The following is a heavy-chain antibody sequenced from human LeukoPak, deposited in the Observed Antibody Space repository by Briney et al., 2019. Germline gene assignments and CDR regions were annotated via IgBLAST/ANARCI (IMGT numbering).Heavy chain of an antibody. J-gene: IGHJ4*02. D-gene: IGHD4-17*01. CDR1: GFTFSSYA. V-gene: IGHV3-23*01. CDR2: INGSGGST. Sequence: GGSLRLFCAASGFTFSSYAMSWVRQAPGKGLEWVSAINGSGGSTYYADSVKGRFTISRDNSKNTLYLQMNSLRAEDTAVYYCAKDRALDDYGDYVQDYWGQGTLVTVSS. CDR3: AKDRALDDYGDYVQDY.